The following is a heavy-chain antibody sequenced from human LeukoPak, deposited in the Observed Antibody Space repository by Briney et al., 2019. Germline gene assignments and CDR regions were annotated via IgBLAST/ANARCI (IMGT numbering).Heavy chain of an antibody. V-gene: IGHV1-8*01. D-gene: IGHD1-7*01. CDR3: ARGELIADWFDP. Sequence: ASVKVSCKASGYTFTSYDINWVRQATGQGLEWMGWMNPNSGNTGYAQKFQGRVTMTRNTSISTAYMGLSSLRSEDTAVYYCARGELIADWFDPWGQGTLVTVSS. CDR1: GYTFTSYD. J-gene: IGHJ5*02. CDR2: MNPNSGNT.